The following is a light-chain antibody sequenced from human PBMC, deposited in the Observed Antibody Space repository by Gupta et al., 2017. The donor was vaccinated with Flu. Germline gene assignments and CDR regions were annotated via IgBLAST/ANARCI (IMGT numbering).Light chain of an antibody. V-gene: IGKV1-33*01. CDR2: DAT. CDR1: QDISTY. Sequence: DIQMTQSPSSLSASVGDRVTITCQASQDISTYLNWYQQKPGQAPKLLIYDATNLEAGVPSRFSRSGSGTYFTFTISSLQPEDIATYHCQQYDSLLYTFGQGTKLEIK. J-gene: IGKJ2*01. CDR3: QQYDSLLYT.